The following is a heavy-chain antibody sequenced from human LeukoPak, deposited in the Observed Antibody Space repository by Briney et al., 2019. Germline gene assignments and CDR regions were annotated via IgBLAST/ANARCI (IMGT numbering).Heavy chain of an antibody. V-gene: IGHV3-11*01. CDR1: GFTFSTYT. Sequence: GGSLRLSCAASGFTFSTYTMSWIRQAPGKGLEWVSYISDSGSTIYYADSVKGRFTISRDNAKNSLYLQVNSLRAEDTAVYYCARGPFWSGYYDDWGQGTLVTVSS. CDR3: ARGPFWSGYYDD. D-gene: IGHD3-3*01. J-gene: IGHJ4*02. CDR2: ISDSGSTI.